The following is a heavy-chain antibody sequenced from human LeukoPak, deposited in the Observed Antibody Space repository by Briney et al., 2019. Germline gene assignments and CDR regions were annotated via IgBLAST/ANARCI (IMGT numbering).Heavy chain of an antibody. D-gene: IGHD6-13*01. CDR2: INHSGST. Sequence: TSETLSLTCAVYGGPFSGYYWSWIRQPPGKGLEWIGEINHSGSTNYNPSLKSRVTISVDTSKNQFSLKLGSVTAADTAVYYCARGFRRVWRYYFDYWGQGTLVTVSS. CDR3: ARGFRRVWRYYFDY. CDR1: GGPFSGYY. V-gene: IGHV4-34*01. J-gene: IGHJ4*02.